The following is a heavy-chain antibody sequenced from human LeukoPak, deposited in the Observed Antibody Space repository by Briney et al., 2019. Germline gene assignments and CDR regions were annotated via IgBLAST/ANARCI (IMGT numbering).Heavy chain of an antibody. CDR3: AKDRSGRYFDY. CDR2: IWYDGSNK. Sequence: PGGSLRLSCAASGFTFSSYGMHWVRQAPGKGLEWVAVIWYDGSNKYYADSVKGRFTISRDNSKNTLYLQMNSLRAEDTAVYYCAKDRSGRYFDYWGQGTLVTVSS. J-gene: IGHJ4*02. CDR1: GFTFSSYG. V-gene: IGHV3-33*06. D-gene: IGHD3-10*01.